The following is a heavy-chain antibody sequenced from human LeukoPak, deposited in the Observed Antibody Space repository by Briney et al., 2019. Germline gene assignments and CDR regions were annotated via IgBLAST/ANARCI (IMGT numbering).Heavy chain of an antibody. Sequence: GGSLRLSCAASGFTFSSYAMSWVRQAPGKGLEWVSAISGSGGSTYYADSVKGRFTISRDNSKNTLYLQMNSLRAEDTAVYYCTKVLIRHGAFDIWGQGTMVTVSS. V-gene: IGHV3-23*01. CDR3: TKVLIRHGAFDI. J-gene: IGHJ3*02. CDR2: ISGSGGST. CDR1: GFTFSSYA.